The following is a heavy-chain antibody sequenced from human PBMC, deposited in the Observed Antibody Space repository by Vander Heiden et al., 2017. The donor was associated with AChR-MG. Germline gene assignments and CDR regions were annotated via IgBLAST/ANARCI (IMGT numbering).Heavy chain of an antibody. Sequence: QVQPVESGGGVVQPGKSLRLSCAASGFSFGGQGILWVRQPPGKGLEWVAAILYDGSKRYYGDSVRGRFIISRDNSKNALYLQLNNLTTEDTALYYCAGGRGVIDYWGQGTLVTVSS. J-gene: IGHJ4*02. V-gene: IGHV3-30*03. CDR1: GFSFGGQG. CDR2: ILYDGSKR. CDR3: AGGRGVIDY. D-gene: IGHD3-16*01.